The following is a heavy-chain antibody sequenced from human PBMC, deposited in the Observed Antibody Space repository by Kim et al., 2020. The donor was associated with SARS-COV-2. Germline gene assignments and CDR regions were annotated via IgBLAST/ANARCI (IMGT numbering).Heavy chain of an antibody. CDR2: ICSSRSNI. CDR3: GGRTGTLFDHFGN. J-gene: IGHJ4*01. Sequence: GGSLRLSCAASGFTFSSYSMSWVRQAPGKGLEWVSSICSSRSNIYSADSQKGLSTITEDNANNSHYQLKNSRAADTAAHYYGGRTGTLFDHFGNGGQ. CDR1: GFTFSSYS. V-gene: IGHV3-21*01. D-gene: IGHD3-16*01.